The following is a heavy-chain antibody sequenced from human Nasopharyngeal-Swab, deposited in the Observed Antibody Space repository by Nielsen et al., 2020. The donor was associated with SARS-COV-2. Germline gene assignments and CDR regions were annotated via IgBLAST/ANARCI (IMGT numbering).Heavy chain of an antibody. J-gene: IGHJ4*02. Sequence: GESLKISCAASGFTFSSYAMSWVRQAPGKGLEWVSAISGSGTTYYADSVKGRLTISRDNSKNTLSLQMNGLGAEDTAVYYCAKDLRGPYFFWGQGTLVTVSS. CDR2: ISGSGTT. CDR3: AKDLRGPYFF. V-gene: IGHV3-23*01. D-gene: IGHD2/OR15-2a*01. CDR1: GFTFSSYA.